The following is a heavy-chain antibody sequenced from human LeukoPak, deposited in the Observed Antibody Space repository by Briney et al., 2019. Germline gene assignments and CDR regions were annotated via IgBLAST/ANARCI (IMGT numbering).Heavy chain of an antibody. Sequence: GRSLRLSCTASGFTFGDYAVSWFRQAPGKGLEWVCTIISTIYGCTTEYAAAVKGRYTISRDDSKSIAYLQMNSLKTEDTAVYYCTRDLKAGNRGYWGQGTLVTVSS. CDR3: TRDLKAGNRGY. D-gene: IGHD6-19*01. V-gene: IGHV3-49*03. CDR1: GFTFGDYA. J-gene: IGHJ4*02. CDR2: IISTIYGCTT.